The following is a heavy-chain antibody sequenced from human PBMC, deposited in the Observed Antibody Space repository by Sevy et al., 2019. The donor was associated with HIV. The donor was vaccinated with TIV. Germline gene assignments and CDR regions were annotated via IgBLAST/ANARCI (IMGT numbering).Heavy chain of an antibody. Sequence: ASVKVSCKVSGYTLTQLSMHWVRQAPGEGPEWMATFDPEDGETFYAQKFQGRLTMTEDTSRHTAYMELSSLRSAETAVYYCATTKDYYDSSGYPFDDWGQGTPVTVSS. J-gene: IGHJ4*02. CDR1: GYTLTQLS. CDR2: FDPEDGET. D-gene: IGHD3-22*01. CDR3: ATTKDYYDSSGYPFDD. V-gene: IGHV1-24*01.